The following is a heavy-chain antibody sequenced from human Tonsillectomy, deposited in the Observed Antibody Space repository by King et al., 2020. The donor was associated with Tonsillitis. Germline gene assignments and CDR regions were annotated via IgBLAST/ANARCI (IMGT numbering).Heavy chain of an antibody. D-gene: IGHD3-10*01. CDR1: GFAFSSYA. CDR3: ARERTLVRGSPFDS. V-gene: IGHV3-30-3*01. J-gene: IGHJ4*02. CDR2: ISFDGSGT. Sequence: VQLVESGGGVVQPGRSLRLSCAASGFAFSSYAMHWVRQAPGKGLEWVSFISFDGSGTYYADSVMGRFSISRDNSKNTLYLQLNSLRGDDTAVYYCARERTLVRGSPFDSWGQGTLVTVSS.